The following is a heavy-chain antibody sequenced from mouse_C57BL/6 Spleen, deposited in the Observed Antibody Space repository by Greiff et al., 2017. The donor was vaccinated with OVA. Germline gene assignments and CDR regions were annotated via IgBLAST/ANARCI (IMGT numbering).Heavy chain of an antibody. CDR3: ARAPITTVARYFDV. CDR2: IHPNSGST. Sequence: QVQLKQPGAELVKPGASVKLSCKASGYTFTSYWMHWVKQRPGQGLEWIGMIHPNSGSTNYNEKFKSKATLTVDKSSSTAYMQLSSLTSEDSAVYYCARAPITTVARYFDVWGTGTTVTVSS. D-gene: IGHD1-1*01. J-gene: IGHJ1*03. V-gene: IGHV1-64*01. CDR1: GYTFTSYW.